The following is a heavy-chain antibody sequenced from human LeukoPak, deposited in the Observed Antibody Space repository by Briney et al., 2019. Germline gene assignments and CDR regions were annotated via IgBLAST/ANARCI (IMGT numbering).Heavy chain of an antibody. V-gene: IGHV4-34*01. J-gene: IGHJ5*02. CDR2: INHSGST. CDR1: GGSFSGYY. Sequence: SETLSLTGAVYGGSFSGYYWSWIRQPPGKGLEWIGEINHSGSTNYNPSLKSRVTISVDTSKNQFSLKLSSVTAADTAVYYCARALPYSSSWYHYNWFDPWGQGTLVTVSS. CDR3: ARALPYSSSWYHYNWFDP. D-gene: IGHD6-13*01.